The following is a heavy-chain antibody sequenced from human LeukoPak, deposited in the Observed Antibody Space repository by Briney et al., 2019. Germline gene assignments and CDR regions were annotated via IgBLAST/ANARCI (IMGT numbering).Heavy chain of an antibody. CDR2: INHSGST. D-gene: IGHD6-19*01. Sequence: SETLSLTCTVSGGSISSSSYYWGWIRQPPGKGLEWIGEINHSGSTNYNPSLKSRVTISVDTSKNQFSLKLSSVTAADTAVYYCARRGSGWYTWGQGTLVTVSS. CDR1: GGSISSSSYY. V-gene: IGHV4-39*07. CDR3: ARRGSGWYT. J-gene: IGHJ5*02.